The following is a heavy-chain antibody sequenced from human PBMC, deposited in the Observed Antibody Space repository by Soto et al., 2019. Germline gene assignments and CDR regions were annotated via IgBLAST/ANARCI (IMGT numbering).Heavy chain of an antibody. J-gene: IGHJ5*02. D-gene: IGHD3-16*02. CDR1: GGSVSSGSYY. CDR2: IYYSGST. CDR3: ARVRLGELSLSRFDP. Sequence: PSETLSLTCTVSGGSVSSGSYYWSWIRQPPGKGLEWIGYIYYSGSTNYNPSLKSRVTISVDTSKNQFSLKLSSVTAADTAVYYCARVRLGELSLSRFDPWGQGTLVTVSS. V-gene: IGHV4-61*01.